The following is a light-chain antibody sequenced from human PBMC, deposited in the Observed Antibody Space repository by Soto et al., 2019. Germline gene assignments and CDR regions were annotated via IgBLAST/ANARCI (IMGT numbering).Light chain of an antibody. CDR2: EVN. Sequence: QSVLTQPASVSGSPGQSITISCTGTSTGIGGYRYVSWYQQHPGKVPKLIIYEVNNRPSGVSDRFSGSKSDNTASLTISGLQAEDEADYYCSSYRTISTLVFGGGTKVTVL. CDR3: SSYRTISTLV. J-gene: IGLJ3*02. CDR1: STGIGGYRY. V-gene: IGLV2-14*01.